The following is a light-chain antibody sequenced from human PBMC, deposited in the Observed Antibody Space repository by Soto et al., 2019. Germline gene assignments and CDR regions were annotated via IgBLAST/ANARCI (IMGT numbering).Light chain of an antibody. V-gene: IGLV1-40*01. CDR3: QSYDSSLSGGV. CDR1: SSNIGAGYD. Sequence: QSVLTQPPSVSGAPGQRVTMSCTGSSSNIGAGYDVHWYQQLPGTAPKLLIYGNTNRPSGVPDRFSGSKPGTSASLAITGLQAEDEADYYCQSYDSSLSGGVFGGGTKLTVL. J-gene: IGLJ3*02. CDR2: GNT.